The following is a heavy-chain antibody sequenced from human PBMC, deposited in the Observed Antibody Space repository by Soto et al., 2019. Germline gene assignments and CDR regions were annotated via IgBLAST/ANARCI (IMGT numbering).Heavy chain of an antibody. CDR2: ISGSGGST. CDR1: GFTFSSYA. Sequence: PGGSLRLSCAASGFTFSSYAMSWVRQAPGKGLEWVSAISGSGGSTYYADSVKGRFTISRDNSKNTLYLQMNSLRAEDTAVYYCAKPVLRFLEWLLDYFDYWGQGTLVTVSS. CDR3: AKPVLRFLEWLLDYFDY. J-gene: IGHJ4*02. D-gene: IGHD3-3*01. V-gene: IGHV3-23*01.